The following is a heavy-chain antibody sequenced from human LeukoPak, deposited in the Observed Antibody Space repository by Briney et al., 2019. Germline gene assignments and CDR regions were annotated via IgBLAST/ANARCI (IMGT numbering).Heavy chain of an antibody. J-gene: IGHJ4*02. CDR2: IYTSGST. CDR3: AREVGGYNYGDSLDY. CDR1: GGSISSYY. Sequence: SETLSLTCTVSGGSISSYYWNWIRQPAGKGLEWIGRIYTSGSTSYNSSLKSRVTISVDTTKNQFSLKLSSVTAANTAVYYCAREVGGYNYGDSLDYWGQGTLVSVSS. D-gene: IGHD5-18*01. V-gene: IGHV4-4*07.